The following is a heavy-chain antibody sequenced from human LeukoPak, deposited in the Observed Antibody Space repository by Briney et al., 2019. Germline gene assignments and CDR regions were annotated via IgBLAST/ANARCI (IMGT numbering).Heavy chain of an antibody. D-gene: IGHD3-22*01. J-gene: IGHJ4*02. V-gene: IGHV4-30-2*01. CDR2: IYHSGST. CDR1: GGSISSGGYS. Sequence: SETLSLTCAVSGGSISSGGYSWSWIRQPPGKGLEWIGYIYHSGSTYYNPSLKSRITISVDRSKNQFSLKLSSVTAADTAVYYCASQYYYDSSGYYENWGQGTLVTVSS. CDR3: ASQYYYDSSGYYEN.